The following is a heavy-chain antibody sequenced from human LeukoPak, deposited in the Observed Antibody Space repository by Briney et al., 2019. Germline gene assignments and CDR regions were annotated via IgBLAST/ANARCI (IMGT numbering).Heavy chain of an antibody. CDR2: INPSGGST. V-gene: IGHV1-46*01. J-gene: IGHJ5*02. Sequence: ASVKVSCKASGYTFTSYYMHWVRRAPGQGLEWMGIINPSGGSTSYAQKFQGRVTMTRDTSTSTVYMELSSLRSEDTAVYYCAREMGPSYATAMVKNLFDPWGQGTLVTVSS. CDR3: AREMGPSYATAMVKNLFDP. D-gene: IGHD5-18*01. CDR1: GYTFTSYY.